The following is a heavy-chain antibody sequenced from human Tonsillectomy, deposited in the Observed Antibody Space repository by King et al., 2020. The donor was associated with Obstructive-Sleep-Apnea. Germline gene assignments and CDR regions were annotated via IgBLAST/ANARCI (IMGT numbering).Heavy chain of an antibody. Sequence: VQLQESGPGLVKPSETLSLTCTVSGGSISSYYWSWIRQPPGKGLEWIGYIYYSGSTNYNPSLKSRVTISVDTSKNQFSLKLSSVTAADTAVYYCARVVMGTWGDWYFDLWGRGTLVTVSS. CDR2: IYYSGST. V-gene: IGHV4-59*01. CDR3: ARVVMGTWGDWYFDL. CDR1: GGSISSYY. J-gene: IGHJ2*01. D-gene: IGHD3-10*01.